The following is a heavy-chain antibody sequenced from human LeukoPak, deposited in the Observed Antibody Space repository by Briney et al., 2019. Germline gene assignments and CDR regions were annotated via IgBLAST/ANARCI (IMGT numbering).Heavy chain of an antibody. J-gene: IGHJ4*02. Sequence: GGSLRLSCAASGFTFSSYGMHWVRQASGKGLEWVGRIRSKANSYATAYAASVKGRFTISRDDSKNTAYLQMNSLKTEDTAVYYCTRHREGEMATIFDYWGQGTLVTVSS. V-gene: IGHV3-73*01. CDR1: GFTFSSYG. CDR2: IRSKANSYAT. CDR3: TRHREGEMATIFDY. D-gene: IGHD5-24*01.